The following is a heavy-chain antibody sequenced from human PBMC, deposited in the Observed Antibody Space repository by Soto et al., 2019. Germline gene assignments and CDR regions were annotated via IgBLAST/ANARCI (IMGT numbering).Heavy chain of an antibody. D-gene: IGHD4-17*01. J-gene: IGHJ6*02. CDR1: GYTFTNYW. V-gene: IGHV5-51*01. CDR3: ARYPTLTDYFFHGMDV. Sequence: LGESLKISCKGSGYTFTNYWIVWVRQIPGKGLEWMGIIYPGDSDTRYSPSFQGQVTTSADRSISTAYLQWSSLKASDTGMYYCARYPTLTDYFFHGMDVWGQGTTVTVSS. CDR2: IYPGDSDT.